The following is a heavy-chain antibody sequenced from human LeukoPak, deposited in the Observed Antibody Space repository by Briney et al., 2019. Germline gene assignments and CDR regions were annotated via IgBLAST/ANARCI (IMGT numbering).Heavy chain of an antibody. CDR1: GFTFTGHS. Sequence: PGGSLRLSCVASGFTFTGHSMHWVRQAPGKGPEWVANINQVGSSKYFVDSVKGRFIISRDNAKNSLYLQMNSLRDEDTAVYYCANLGPPGRDHYLESWGQGTLVTVSS. D-gene: IGHD5-24*01. CDR3: ANLGPPGRDHYLES. V-gene: IGHV3-7*01. J-gene: IGHJ4*02. CDR2: INQVGSSK.